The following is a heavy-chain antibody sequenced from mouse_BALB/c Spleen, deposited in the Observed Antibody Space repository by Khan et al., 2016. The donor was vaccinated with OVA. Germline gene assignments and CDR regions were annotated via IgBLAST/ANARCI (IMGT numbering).Heavy chain of an antibody. CDR3: TRIYRSDFDY. J-gene: IGHJ2*01. CDR2: INPHIGET. D-gene: IGHD1-1*01. CDR1: GYSFTGYF. Sequence: EVQLQESGPELVRPGASEKISCKASGYSFTGYFMNWVMQSHGKSLEWIGRINPHIGETFYNQRFKDKATLTVDESSSTAHMELRSLASEDSAVYYCTRIYRSDFDYWGQGTTLTVSS. V-gene: IGHV1-20*02.